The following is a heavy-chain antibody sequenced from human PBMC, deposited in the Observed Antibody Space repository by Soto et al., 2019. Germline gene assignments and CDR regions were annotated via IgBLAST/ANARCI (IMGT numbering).Heavy chain of an antibody. CDR2: IDSSGSII. D-gene: IGHD3-22*01. J-gene: IGHJ4*02. Sequence: GGSLRLSCAASGFTFSDYYMSWIRRAPGKGLEWVSLIDSSGSIIYYADSVKGRFTISRDNAKNSLYLQMNSLRAEDTAVYYCARDLGYYASSGYFDYWGQGTLVTV. CDR1: GFTFSDYY. CDR3: ARDLGYYASSGYFDY. V-gene: IGHV3-11*01.